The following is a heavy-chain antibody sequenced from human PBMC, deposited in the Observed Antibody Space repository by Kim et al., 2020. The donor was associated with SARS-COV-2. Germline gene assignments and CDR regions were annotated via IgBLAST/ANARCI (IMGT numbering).Heavy chain of an antibody. CDR2: IWYDGSNK. CDR1: GFTFSSYG. CDR3: AKGGPVAGMGGDYYYYGMDV. D-gene: IGHD6-19*01. J-gene: IGHJ6*02. V-gene: IGHV3-33*06. Sequence: GGSLRLSCAASGFTFSSYGMHWVRQAPGKGLEWVAVIWYDGSNKYYADSVKGRFTISRDNSKNTLYLQMNSLRAEDTAVYYCAKGGPVAGMGGDYYYYGMDVWGQGTTVTVSS.